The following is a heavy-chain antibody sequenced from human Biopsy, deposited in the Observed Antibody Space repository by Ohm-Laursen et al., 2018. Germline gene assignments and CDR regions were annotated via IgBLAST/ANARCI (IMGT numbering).Heavy chain of an antibody. CDR1: GGTFSNYG. V-gene: IGHV1-69*06. CDR3: ATKLTGYFHH. Sequence: GSSVKVSCKAPGGTFSNYGVNWVRQAPGQGLEWLGGNIPILGTGNYAQKFQDRVTVAADTSTSTATMELRSLRSDDTAVYYCATKLTGYFHHWGRGALVIVSP. CDR2: NIPILGTG. D-gene: IGHD3-9*01. J-gene: IGHJ1*01.